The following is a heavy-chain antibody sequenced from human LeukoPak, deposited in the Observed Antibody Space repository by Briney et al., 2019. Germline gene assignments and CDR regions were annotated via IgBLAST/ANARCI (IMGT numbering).Heavy chain of an antibody. J-gene: IGHJ2*01. D-gene: IGHD6-13*01. V-gene: IGHV1-18*04. CDR1: GYTFTSYG. Sequence: GASVKVSCKASGYTFTSYGITRVRQAPGQGLEWMGWISAYNGNTNYAQKLQGRVTMTTDTSTSTAYMELRSLRSDDTAVYYCARDHLRIPAAGTEWYFDLWGRGTLVTVSS. CDR2: ISAYNGNT. CDR3: ARDHLRIPAAGTEWYFDL.